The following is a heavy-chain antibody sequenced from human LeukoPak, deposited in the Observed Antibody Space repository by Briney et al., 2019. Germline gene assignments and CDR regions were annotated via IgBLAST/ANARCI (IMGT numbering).Heavy chain of an antibody. V-gene: IGHV4-30-4*01. CDR1: GGSISSGDYY. Sequence: SQTLSLTCTVSGGSISSGDYYWSWIRQPPGKGLEWIGYIYYSGSTYYNPSLKSRVTISVDTSKNQFSLKPSSVTAADTAVYYCARARYSSGWYLDYWGQGTLVTVSS. CDR2: IYYSGST. J-gene: IGHJ4*02. D-gene: IGHD6-19*01. CDR3: ARARYSSGWYLDY.